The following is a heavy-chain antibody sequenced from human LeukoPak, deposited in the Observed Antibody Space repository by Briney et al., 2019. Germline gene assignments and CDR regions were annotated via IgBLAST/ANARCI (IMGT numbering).Heavy chain of an antibody. CDR2: IWYDGSNK. CDR3: AKFRADSSGWPFDY. D-gene: IGHD6-19*01. J-gene: IGHJ4*02. CDR1: GFTLSSYG. Sequence: PGGSLRLSCAASGFTLSSYGMHWVRQAPGKGLEWVALIWYDGSNKYYADSVKGRLTISRDNSKNTLYLQMNSLRAEDTAIYYCAKFRADSSGWPFDYWGQGTLVTVSS. V-gene: IGHV3-33*06.